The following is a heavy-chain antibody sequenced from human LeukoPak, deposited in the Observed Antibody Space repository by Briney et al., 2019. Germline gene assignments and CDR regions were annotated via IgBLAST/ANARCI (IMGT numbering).Heavy chain of an antibody. CDR2: IYTSGST. V-gene: IGHV4-61*02. J-gene: IGHJ3*02. CDR1: GGSISSGSYY. Sequence: SQTLSLTCTVSGGSISSGSYYWSWIRQPAGKGLEWIGRIYTSGSTNYNPSLKSRVTISVDTSKNQFSLKLSSVTAADTAVYYCAKGLEWELRPSAFDIWGQGTMVTVSS. CDR3: AKGLEWELRPSAFDI. D-gene: IGHD1-26*01.